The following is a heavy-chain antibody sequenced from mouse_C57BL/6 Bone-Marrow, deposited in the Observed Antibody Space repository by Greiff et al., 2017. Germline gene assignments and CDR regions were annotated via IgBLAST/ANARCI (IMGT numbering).Heavy chain of an antibody. Sequence: QVQLQQSGPELVKPGASVKISCKASGYTFTDYYINWVKQRPGQGLELIGWIYPGSGNTKYNEKFKGKATLTVDTSSSTAYMQLSSLTSEDSAVYFCARGGIYFSLWGQGTLVTVSA. CDR2: IYPGSGNT. CDR1: GYTFTDYY. D-gene: IGHD2-1*01. CDR3: ARGGIYFSL. J-gene: IGHJ3*01. V-gene: IGHV1-84*01.